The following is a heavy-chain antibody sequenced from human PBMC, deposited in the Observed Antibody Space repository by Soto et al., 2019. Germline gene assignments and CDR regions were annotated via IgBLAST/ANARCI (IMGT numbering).Heavy chain of an antibody. Sequence: TSETLSLTCSVSGYSVTSSDYYWAWIRQPPGKGLEWIGSMFYSGLTYYNPSLKSRVTLSVDTSKNQFSVRLNSVTAADTAVYYCAPLSVSLSGPYGIHVWGQGTTVTVSS. CDR1: GYSVTSSDYY. J-gene: IGHJ6*02. CDR2: MFYSGLT. D-gene: IGHD2-15*01. V-gene: IGHV4-39*01. CDR3: APLSVSLSGPYGIHV.